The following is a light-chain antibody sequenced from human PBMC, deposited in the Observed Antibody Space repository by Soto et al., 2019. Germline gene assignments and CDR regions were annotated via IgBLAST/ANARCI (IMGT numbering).Light chain of an antibody. J-gene: IGLJ1*01. Sequence: QSALTQPPSASGSPGQSVTISCTGTSSDVGDYNYVSWYQQHPGKAPKLMIYEVNKRSSGVPDRFSGSKAGNTASLTVFGLQAEDEADYYCSSYAGSDVFVFGTGTKVTVL. CDR1: SSDVGDYNY. CDR3: SSYAGSDVFV. CDR2: EVN. V-gene: IGLV2-8*01.